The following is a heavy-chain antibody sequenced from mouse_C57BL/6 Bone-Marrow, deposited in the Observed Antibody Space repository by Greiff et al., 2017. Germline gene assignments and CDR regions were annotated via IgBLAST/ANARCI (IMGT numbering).Heavy chain of an antibody. J-gene: IGHJ3*01. CDR2: LSSGGDYI. D-gene: IGHD1-1*01. V-gene: IGHV5-9-1*02. CDR1: GFPFSSYA. CDR3: TSDYYYGSSAFAY. Sequence: EVKLVESGEGLVKPGGSLKLSCAASGFPFSSYALSWVRQTPEKRLEWVAYLSSGGDYIYYADPVKGRFTISRDNARHTLYLQMSSLKSEDTAMYYCTSDYYYGSSAFAYWGQGTLVTVSA.